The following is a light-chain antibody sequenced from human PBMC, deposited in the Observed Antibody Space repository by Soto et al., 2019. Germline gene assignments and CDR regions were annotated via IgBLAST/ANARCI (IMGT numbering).Light chain of an antibody. CDR2: DAS. J-gene: IGKJ4*01. Sequence: EIVLTQSPATLSFSPGERVTLSCRASQSVGSYLAWYQHKPGQTPRLLIYDASNRATGIPARFSGSGSGTDFTLTISILEADDFAVYYCQHRNYWPPGATFGGGTKVEIK. CDR3: QHRNYWPPGAT. V-gene: IGKV3-11*01. CDR1: QSVGSY.